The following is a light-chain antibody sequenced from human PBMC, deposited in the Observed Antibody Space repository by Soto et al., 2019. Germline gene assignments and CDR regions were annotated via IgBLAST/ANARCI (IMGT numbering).Light chain of an antibody. V-gene: IGKV1-39*01. CDR2: AAS. CDR1: LSSSDH. CDR3: QQSYSPPVT. J-gene: IGKJ3*01. Sequence: DIQMTQSPSSLSASVGDRVTITCRASLSSSDHLNWYQQKPGKAPKLLIYAASSLQSGVPSRFSGSGSGTDFTLTISSLQPEDFVTYYCQQSYSPPVTFGPGTKVDIK.